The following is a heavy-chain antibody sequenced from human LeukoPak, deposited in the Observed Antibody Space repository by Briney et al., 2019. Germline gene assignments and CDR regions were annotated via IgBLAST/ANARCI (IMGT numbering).Heavy chain of an antibody. Sequence: SETLSLTCAVYGGSFSGYYWSWIRQPPGKGLEWIGEINHSGSTNYNPSLKSRVTISVDTSKNQFSLKLSSVTAADTAVYYCARGRLLGYCSSGSCYRRNWFDPWGQGTLVTVSS. D-gene: IGHD2-15*01. CDR2: INHSGST. J-gene: IGHJ5*02. CDR1: GGSFSGYY. V-gene: IGHV4-34*01. CDR3: ARGRLLGYCSSGSCYRRNWFDP.